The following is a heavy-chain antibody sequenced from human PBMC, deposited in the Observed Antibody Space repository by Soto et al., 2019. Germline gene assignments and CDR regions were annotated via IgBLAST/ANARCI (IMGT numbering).Heavy chain of an antibody. CDR1: GYTFTSYA. V-gene: IGHV1-3*01. Sequence: QVQLVQSGAEVKKPGASVKVSCKASGYTFTSYAMHWVRQAPGQRLEWMGWINAGNGKTKYSQKFQGRVTITRDTSASTAHMELISLRSEDTAVYYCARAPPRYGSGGSCIFDYWGQGTLVTVSS. CDR3: ARAPPRYGSGGSCIFDY. J-gene: IGHJ4*02. CDR2: INAGNGKT. D-gene: IGHD2-15*01.